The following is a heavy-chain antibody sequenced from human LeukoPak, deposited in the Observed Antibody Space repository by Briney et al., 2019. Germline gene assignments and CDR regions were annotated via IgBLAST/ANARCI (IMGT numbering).Heavy chain of an antibody. D-gene: IGHD6-19*01. CDR1: GFTFSSYS. Sequence: PGGSLRLSCKASGFTFSSYSMNWVRQAPGKGLEWVAHMRPDGSEKFYVDSVKGRFTISRDNAKNSLYLQMNNLRDDDTAVYYCATGGGSGFGYSGQGTLVTVS. V-gene: IGHV3-7*01. CDR3: ATGGGSGFGY. CDR2: MRPDGSEK. J-gene: IGHJ4*02.